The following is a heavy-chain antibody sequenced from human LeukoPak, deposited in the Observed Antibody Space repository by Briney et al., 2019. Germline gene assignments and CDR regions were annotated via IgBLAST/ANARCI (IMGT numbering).Heavy chain of an antibody. V-gene: IGHV3-21*01. CDR2: ISSSGYI. D-gene: IGHD2-2*01. CDR3: ARDSGYCSSTGCYVHYFDY. J-gene: IGHJ4*02. CDR1: RFTFNSYS. Sequence: GGSLRLSCAASRFTFNSYSMNWVRQTPGKGLEWVSSISSSGYINYADSVKGRFTVSRDNAKNSLYLQMNSLRAEDTAVYYCARDSGYCSSTGCYVHYFDYWGQGTLVTVSS.